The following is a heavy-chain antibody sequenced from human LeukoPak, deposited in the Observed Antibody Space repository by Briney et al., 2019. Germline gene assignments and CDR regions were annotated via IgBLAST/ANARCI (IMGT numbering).Heavy chain of an antibody. Sequence: GGSLRLSCAASGFTFSSYGMRWVRQAPGKGLEWVAVISYDGSNKYYADSVKGRFTISRDNSKNTLYLQMNSLRAEDTAVYYCAKGYLVKNAFDIWGQGTMVTVSS. CDR2: ISYDGSNK. V-gene: IGHV3-30*18. D-gene: IGHD2-21*01. J-gene: IGHJ3*02. CDR3: AKGYLVKNAFDI. CDR1: GFTFSSYG.